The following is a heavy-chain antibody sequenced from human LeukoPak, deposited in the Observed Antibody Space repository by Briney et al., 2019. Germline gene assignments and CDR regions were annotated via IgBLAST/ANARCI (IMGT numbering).Heavy chain of an antibody. CDR1: GYTFTGYY. D-gene: IGHD3-22*01. V-gene: IGHV1-2*04. CDR3: AREGGYDSSGYYYDY. CDR2: INPNSGGT. Sequence: GASVKVSCKASGYTFTGYYMHWVRQAPGQGLEWMGWINPNSGGTNYAQKFQGWVTMTRDTSISTAYMELSRLRSDDTAVYYCAREGGYDSSGYYYDYWGQGTLVTVSS. J-gene: IGHJ4*02.